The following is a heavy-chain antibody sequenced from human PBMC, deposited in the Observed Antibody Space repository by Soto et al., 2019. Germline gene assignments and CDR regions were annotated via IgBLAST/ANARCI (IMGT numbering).Heavy chain of an antibody. D-gene: IGHD2-15*01. V-gene: IGHV1-69*12. Sequence: QVQLVQSGAEVKKPGSSVKVSCKASGGTFSSYAISWVRQAPGQGLEWMGGIIPIFGTAHYAQKFQGRVTITADESTSTAYMELSSLRSEDTAVYYCARESRYCSGGSCYCLPGIDYWGQGTLVTVSS. CDR2: IIPIFGTA. CDR1: GGTFSSYA. J-gene: IGHJ4*02. CDR3: ARESRYCSGGSCYCLPGIDY.